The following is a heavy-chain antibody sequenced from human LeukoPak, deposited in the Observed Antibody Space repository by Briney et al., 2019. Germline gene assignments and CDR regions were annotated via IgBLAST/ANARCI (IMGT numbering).Heavy chain of an antibody. D-gene: IGHD3-22*01. J-gene: IGHJ4*02. Sequence: GGSLRLSCAASGFTFSSYAMSWVRQAPGKGLEWVSAISGSGGSTNYADSVKGRLTISRDNSKNTLYLQMNSLRAEDTAVYYCAKDFYYDSSGYYYFDYWGQGTLVTVSS. CDR1: GFTFSSYA. CDR3: AKDFYYDSSGYYYFDY. CDR2: ISGSGGST. V-gene: IGHV3-23*01.